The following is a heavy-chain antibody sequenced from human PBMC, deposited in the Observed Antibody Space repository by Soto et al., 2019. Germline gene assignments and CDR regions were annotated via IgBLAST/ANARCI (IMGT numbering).Heavy chain of an antibody. D-gene: IGHD6-13*01. J-gene: IGHJ5*02. Sequence: QVQLVESGGGLVKPGGSLRLSCAASGFTFSDYYMSWIRQAPGKGLEWVSYISSSGSTIYYAVSVKGRFTISRDNAKNSLYLQMNSLRAEDTAGYYCARVRDSSSWSNWFDPWGQGTLVTVSS. CDR3: ARVRDSSSWSNWFDP. CDR2: ISSSGSTI. CDR1: GFTFSDYY. V-gene: IGHV3-11*01.